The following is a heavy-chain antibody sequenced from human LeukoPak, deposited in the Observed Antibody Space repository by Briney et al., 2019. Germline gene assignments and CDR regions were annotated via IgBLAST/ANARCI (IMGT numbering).Heavy chain of an antibody. J-gene: IGHJ4*02. CDR1: GGSISSSSYY. CDR2: FYDSGNT. D-gene: IGHD3-22*01. CDR3: ARHYFDSSGYYYVDY. V-gene: IGHV4-39*01. Sequence: SETLSLTCIVSGGSISSSSYYWDWIRQAPGEGLEWIGNFYDSGNTRYNPSLKSRVTISGDTSKNQFSLQLSSVTAADTAVYYCARHYFDSSGYYYVDYWGQGTLVTVSS.